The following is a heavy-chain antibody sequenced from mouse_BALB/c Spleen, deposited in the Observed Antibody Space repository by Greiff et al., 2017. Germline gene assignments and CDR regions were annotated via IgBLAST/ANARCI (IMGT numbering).Heavy chain of an antibody. D-gene: IGHD1-1*01. V-gene: IGHV5-6-4*01. CDR3: TRGYYGSSYPHWYFDV. CDR2: ISSGGSYT. J-gene: IGHJ1*01. Sequence: EGQGVESGGGLVKPGGSLKLSCAASGFTFSSYTMSWVRQTPEKRLEWVATISSGGSYTYYPDSVKGRFTISRDNAKNTLYLQMSSLKSEDTAMYYCTRGYYGSSYPHWYFDVWGAGTTVTVSS. CDR1: GFTFSSYT.